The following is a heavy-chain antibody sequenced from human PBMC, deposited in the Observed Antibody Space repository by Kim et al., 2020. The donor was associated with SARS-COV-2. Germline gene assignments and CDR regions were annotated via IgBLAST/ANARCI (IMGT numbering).Heavy chain of an antibody. J-gene: IGHJ4*02. D-gene: IGHD2-15*01. CDR3: AREELGYCSGGSCYDLDY. V-gene: IGHV3-30*01. Sequence: KGRFTISRDNSKNTLYLQMNSLRAEDTAVYYCAREELGYCSGGSCYDLDYWGQGTLVTVSS.